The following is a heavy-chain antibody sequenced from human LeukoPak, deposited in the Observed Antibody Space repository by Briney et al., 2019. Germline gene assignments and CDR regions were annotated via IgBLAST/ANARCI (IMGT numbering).Heavy chain of an antibody. Sequence: GASVKVSCKVSGYTLTELYMHWVRQAPGKGLEWMGGFDPEDGETIYAQKFQGRVTMTEDTSTDTAYMELSSLRSEDTAVYYCATDHSGSYYAFDIWGQGTMVTVSS. J-gene: IGHJ3*02. CDR1: GYTLTELY. D-gene: IGHD1-26*01. V-gene: IGHV1-24*01. CDR3: ATDHSGSYYAFDI. CDR2: FDPEDGET.